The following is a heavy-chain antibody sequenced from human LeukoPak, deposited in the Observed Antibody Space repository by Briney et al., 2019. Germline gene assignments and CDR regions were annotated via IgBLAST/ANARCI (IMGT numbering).Heavy chain of an antibody. CDR1: GGTFSSYA. J-gene: IGHJ4*02. CDR2: IIPIFVTA. D-gene: IGHD6-6*01. CDR3: ARTEEQLVQGYFDY. Sequence: SVKVSCKASGGTFSSYAISWVRQAPGHGLEWMGGIIPIFVTANYAQKFQGRVTITTDESTSTAYMELSSLRSEDTAVYSCARTEEQLVQGYFDYWGQGTLVTVSS. V-gene: IGHV1-69*05.